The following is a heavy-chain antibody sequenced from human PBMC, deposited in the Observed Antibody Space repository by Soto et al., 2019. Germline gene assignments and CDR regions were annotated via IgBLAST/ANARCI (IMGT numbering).Heavy chain of an antibody. J-gene: IGHJ6*03. CDR3: ARGHLAVVPVASWYFYMDV. CDR1: GYTFTNYA. V-gene: IGHV1-3*01. D-gene: IGHD2-2*01. CDR2: INAGNGNT. Sequence: QVQLVQSGAEVEKPGASVKVSCKASGYTFTNYAVHWVRQAPGQRLEWMGWINAGNGNTRYSQKFQGRVTITRDTSARPANMELSSRRSEDTAVYCCARGHLAVVPVASWYFYMDVWGKGTTVTVSS.